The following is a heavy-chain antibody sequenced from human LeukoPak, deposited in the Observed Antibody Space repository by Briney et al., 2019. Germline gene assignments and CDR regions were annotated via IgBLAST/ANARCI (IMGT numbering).Heavy chain of an antibody. V-gene: IGHV3-23*01. Sequence: GGPLRLSCAASGFTFSSYAMSWVRQAPGKGLEWVSAISGSGGSTYYADSVKGRFTISRDNSKNTLYLQMNSLRAEDTAVYYCAKDLNWPRSECWSQGTLVTVSS. CDR1: GFTFSSYA. D-gene: IGHD1-20*01. CDR2: ISGSGGST. CDR3: AKDLNWPRSEC. J-gene: IGHJ4*02.